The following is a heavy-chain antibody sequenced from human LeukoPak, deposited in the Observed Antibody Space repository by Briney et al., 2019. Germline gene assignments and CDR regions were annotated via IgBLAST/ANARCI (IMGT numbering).Heavy chain of an antibody. Sequence: GGSLRLSCAASGFTFSSYAMHWVRQAPGKGLEYVSAISSNGGSTYYANSVKGRFTISRDNSKNALYLQMGSLRAEDMAVYYCARGGRTEWELMYYFDYWGQGTLVTVSS. CDR3: ARGGRTEWELMYYFDY. J-gene: IGHJ4*02. CDR2: ISSNGGST. D-gene: IGHD1-26*01. V-gene: IGHV3-64*01. CDR1: GFTFSSYA.